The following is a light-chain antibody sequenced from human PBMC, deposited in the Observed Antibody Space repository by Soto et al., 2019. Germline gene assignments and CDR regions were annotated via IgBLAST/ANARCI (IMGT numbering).Light chain of an antibody. CDR1: QGVTTN. V-gene: IGKV3-15*01. CDR3: QQYNNWPFS. CDR2: DVS. Sequence: EIVMPQSPGTLSVSPGERATLSCRASQGVTTNFAWYQQKSGQSPRLLIYDVSSRATGVPSRFSGSGSETDFTLTISGLQSEDSAIYFCQQYNNWPFSFGQGTRVEIK. J-gene: IGKJ5*01.